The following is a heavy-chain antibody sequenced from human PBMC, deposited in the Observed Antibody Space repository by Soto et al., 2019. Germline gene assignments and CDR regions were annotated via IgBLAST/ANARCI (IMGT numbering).Heavy chain of an antibody. CDR3: AEEPDGYYYGMDV. CDR1: GYTFTTYA. V-gene: IGHV1-3*01. CDR2: INAGNGNT. J-gene: IGHJ6*02. Sequence: ASVKVSCKAPGYTFTTYAMHWVRQAPGQRLEWMGWINAGNGNTKYSQKFQGRVTISRDTSASTAYMELSSLRSEDTAVYYCAEEPDGYYYGMDVWGQRTTVTGSS.